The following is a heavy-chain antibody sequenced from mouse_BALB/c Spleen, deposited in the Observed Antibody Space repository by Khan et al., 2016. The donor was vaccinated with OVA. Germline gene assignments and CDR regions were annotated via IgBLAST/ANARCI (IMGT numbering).Heavy chain of an antibody. D-gene: IGHD1-2*01. V-gene: IGHV3-2*02. J-gene: IGHJ2*01. Sequence: EVQLQESGPGLVKPSQSLSLTCTVTGYSITSGYGWNWIRQFPGNKLEWMGYISYSGSTNYNPNLKSRISITRDTSKNQIFLQLNSVTTEDISTYSCARTARIKYWGQGTTLTFSS. CDR1: GYSITSGYG. CDR2: ISYSGST. CDR3: ARTARIKY.